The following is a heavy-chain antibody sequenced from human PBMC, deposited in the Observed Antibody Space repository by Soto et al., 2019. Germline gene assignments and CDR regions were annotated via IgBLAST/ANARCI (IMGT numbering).Heavy chain of an antibody. CDR3: ARDYYKYYDSSGYYRSPAY. J-gene: IGHJ4*02. D-gene: IGHD3-22*01. Sequence: PSETLSLTCTVSGGSLSPNYWTWIRQPPGKGLEWVGYIYFGGTTSYNPSLRSRVTISLETSNSQFSLRLSSVTAADTAVYYCARDYYKYYDSSGYYRSPAYWGQGTLVTVSS. CDR1: GGSLSPNY. CDR2: IYFGGTT. V-gene: IGHV4-4*08.